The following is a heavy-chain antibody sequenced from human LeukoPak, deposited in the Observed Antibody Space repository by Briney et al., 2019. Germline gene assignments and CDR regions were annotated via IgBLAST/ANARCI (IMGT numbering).Heavy chain of an antibody. CDR1: GFTFSTYA. V-gene: IGHV3-23*01. Sequence: GGSLRLSCAASGFTFSTYAMSCVRQAPGKSLECFSAISDSGGSTYYADSVKGRFTISRDNSKNTLYLQMNSLRAEDTAVYYCAKSRIAKYYYYMDVWGKGTTVTVSS. J-gene: IGHJ6*03. D-gene: IGHD6-13*01. CDR2: ISDSGGST. CDR3: AKSRIAKYYYYMDV.